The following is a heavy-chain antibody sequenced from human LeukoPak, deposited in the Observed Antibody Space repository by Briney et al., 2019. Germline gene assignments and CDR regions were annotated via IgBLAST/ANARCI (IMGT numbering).Heavy chain of an antibody. CDR1: GYTFTNYD. V-gene: IGHV1-8*01. CDR3: TSCSSTSCYSVDL. J-gene: IGHJ2*01. D-gene: IGHD2-2*02. Sequence: ASVKVSCKASGYTFTNYDINWVRQATGQGLEWMGWMHPNSGNTSYAQKFQGRVTMTRNTSISTAYMELSSLRSEDTAVYYCTSCSSTSCYSVDLWGRGTLVTVSS. CDR2: MHPNSGNT.